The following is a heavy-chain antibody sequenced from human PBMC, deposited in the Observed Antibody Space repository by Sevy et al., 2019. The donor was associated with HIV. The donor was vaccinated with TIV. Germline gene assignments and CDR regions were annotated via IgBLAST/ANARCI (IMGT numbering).Heavy chain of an antibody. V-gene: IGHV3-30*18. J-gene: IGHJ4*02. D-gene: IGHD2-15*01. CDR3: AKDMVDCSGGTCYSGAVSPFES. CDR2: VSYDGADK. Sequence: GSLRLSCAASGFIFNNYDMYWIRQAPGKGLEWVATVSYDGADKVYADIVKGRFTISRDSSRSMLYLQMSSLRPEDTGVYFCAKDMVDCSGGTCYSGAVSPFESWGQGTLVTVSS. CDR1: GFIFNNYD.